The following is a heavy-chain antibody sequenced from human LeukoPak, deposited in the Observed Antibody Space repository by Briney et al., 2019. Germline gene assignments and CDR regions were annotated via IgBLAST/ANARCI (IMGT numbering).Heavy chain of an antibody. CDR1: GGSFSGYY. Sequence: SETLSLTCAVYGGSFSGYYWSWIRQPPGKGLEWIGEINHSGSTNYNPSLKSRVTISVDTSKNQFSLKLSSVTAADTAVYYCARGSRGDDFWSGPHCYFDYWGQGTLVTVSS. CDR2: INHSGST. CDR3: ARGSRGDDFWSGPHCYFDY. J-gene: IGHJ4*02. V-gene: IGHV4-34*01. D-gene: IGHD3-3*01.